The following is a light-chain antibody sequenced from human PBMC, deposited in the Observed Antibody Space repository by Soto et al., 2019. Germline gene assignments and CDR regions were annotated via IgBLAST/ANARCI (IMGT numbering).Light chain of an antibody. CDR1: SSNIGTNT. V-gene: IGLV1-44*01. Sequence: QSVLTQPPSASGTPGQRVTISCSGSSSNIGTNTVNWYQQLPGTAPKLLIYSNNQRPSGVPERLSGSKSGTSASLAISGLQSEDEADYYCAAWDDSLNGVVFGGGTKLTVL. CDR3: AAWDDSLNGVV. J-gene: IGLJ2*01. CDR2: SNN.